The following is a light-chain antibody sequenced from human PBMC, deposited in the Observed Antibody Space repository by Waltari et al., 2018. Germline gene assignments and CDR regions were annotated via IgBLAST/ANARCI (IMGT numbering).Light chain of an antibody. CDR3: QQSYSTPLT. J-gene: IGKJ4*01. Sequence: DIQMTQSPSSLSASVGDRVTITCRASQSISSYLHWYQHKPGKAPKLLLYAASSLESGVPSRFSGSGSGTDFTLTISSLQPEDFATYYCQQSYSTPLTFGGGTKVEIK. V-gene: IGKV1-39*01. CDR1: QSISSY. CDR2: AAS.